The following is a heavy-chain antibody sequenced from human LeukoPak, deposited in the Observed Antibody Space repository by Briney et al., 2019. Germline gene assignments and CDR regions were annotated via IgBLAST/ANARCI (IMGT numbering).Heavy chain of an antibody. CDR2: ISGSGGST. CDR1: GFTFSSYA. V-gene: IGHV3-23*01. D-gene: IGHD1-26*01. Sequence: TGGSLRLSCAASGFTFSSYAMSWVRQAPGKGLEWVSAISGSGGSTYYADSVKGRFTISRDNSKNTLYLQMNSLRAEDTAVYYCAKVSLLTTHYSGIFYFDYWGQGTLVTVSS. J-gene: IGHJ4*02. CDR3: AKVSLLTTHYSGIFYFDY.